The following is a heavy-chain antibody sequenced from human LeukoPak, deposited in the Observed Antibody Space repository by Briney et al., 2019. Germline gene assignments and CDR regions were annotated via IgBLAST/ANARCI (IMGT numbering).Heavy chain of an antibody. D-gene: IGHD2-15*01. CDR3: AREPSIGLY. J-gene: IGHJ4*02. CDR2: IKQEGSEK. CDR1: GFPYSSYW. V-gene: IGHV3-7*01. Sequence: GGSLRLSCAASGFPYSSYWVRWVREARGKGREWVANIKQEGSEKYYVDCVKGLYNISRDNAKNTVYVHKNSVRGEDTAVYFCAREPSIGLYWGQGTLVTVSS.